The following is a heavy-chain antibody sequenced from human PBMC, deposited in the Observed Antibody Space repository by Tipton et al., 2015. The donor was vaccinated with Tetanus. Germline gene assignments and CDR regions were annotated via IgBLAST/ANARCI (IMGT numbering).Heavy chain of an antibody. CDR1: GYTFITYD. J-gene: IGHJ4*02. Sequence: QMQLVQSGAEVKKPGASVKVSCKTSGYTFITYDINWVRQAPGQGLEWMGWMSPNSGNTGYAQKFQGRVTMTRDTSIRTAYMGVASLRSEDTAVYYCARGRASLDFWGQGTLVTVSS. CDR3: ARGRASLDF. CDR2: MSPNSGNT. V-gene: IGHV1-8*01.